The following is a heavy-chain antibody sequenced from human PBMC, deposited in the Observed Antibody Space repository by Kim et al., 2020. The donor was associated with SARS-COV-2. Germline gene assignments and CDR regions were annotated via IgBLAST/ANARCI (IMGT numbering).Heavy chain of an antibody. Sequence: SETLSLTCAVSGGSVSSGSYYWTWIRQPPGKGLEWIGYIYYSGTTNNNPSLKGRVTISVDTSKNQFSLKLSSVIAADTAVYYCARDRNGYWGGYYYGMDV. CDR3: ARDRNGYWGGYYYGMDV. D-gene: IGHD7-27*01. J-gene: IGHJ6*01. CDR2: IYYSGTT. V-gene: IGHV4-61*01. CDR1: GGSVSSGSYY.